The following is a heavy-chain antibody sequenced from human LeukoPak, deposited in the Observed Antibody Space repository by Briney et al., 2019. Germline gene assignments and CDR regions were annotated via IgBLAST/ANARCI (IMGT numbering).Heavy chain of an antibody. D-gene: IGHD3-10*01. V-gene: IGHV3-23*01. Sequence: GGSLRLSCAASGFTFSSYAMSWVRQAPGKGLEWVSAISGSGGSTYYADSVKGRFTISRDNSKSTLYLQMNSLRAEDTAVYYCAKGEYYYGSGSYYYYYGMDVWGQGTTVTVSS. CDR3: AKGEYYYGSGSYYYYYGMDV. J-gene: IGHJ6*02. CDR1: GFTFSSYA. CDR2: ISGSGGST.